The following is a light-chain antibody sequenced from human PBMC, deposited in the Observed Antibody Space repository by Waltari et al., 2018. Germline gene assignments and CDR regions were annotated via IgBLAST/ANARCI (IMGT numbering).Light chain of an antibody. Sequence: DIQMTQSPSSLSASVGDRVTITCRASQSITTSLNWYQQKPGKAPTLLIYGASNLQRGVPSRLSGSGSGTDFSLTISSLRPEDFATYCCQQSYRVPPFFGGGTKVEI. J-gene: IGKJ4*01. CDR2: GAS. CDR3: QQSYRVPPF. CDR1: QSITTS. V-gene: IGKV1-39*01.